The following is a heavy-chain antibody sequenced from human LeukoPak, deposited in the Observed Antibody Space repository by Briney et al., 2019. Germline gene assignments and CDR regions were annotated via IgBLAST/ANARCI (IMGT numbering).Heavy chain of an antibody. CDR1: GGTFTSYA. V-gene: IGHV1-69*05. CDR3: AIALGGSGSYNYYYMDV. CDR2: SIPIFGTA. D-gene: IGHD3-10*01. Sequence: ASVKVSCKASGGTFTSYAISWVRQAPGQGLEWMGGSIPIFGTANYAQKFQGRVTITTDESTSTAYMELSSLRSEDTAVYYCAIALGGSGSYNYYYMDVWGKGTTVTVSS. J-gene: IGHJ6*03.